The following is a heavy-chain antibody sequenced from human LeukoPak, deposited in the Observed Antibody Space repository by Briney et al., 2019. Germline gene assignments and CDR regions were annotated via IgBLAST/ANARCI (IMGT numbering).Heavy chain of an antibody. CDR3: ARNYDFWSGHLYYFDY. CDR2: IYHSGST. Sequence: TSETLSLTCAVSGYSISSGYYWGWIRQPPGKELECIGSIYHSGSTYYNPSPKSRVTISVDTSKNQFSLKLSSVTAADTAVYYCARNYDFWSGHLYYFDYWGQGTLVTVSS. J-gene: IGHJ4*02. V-gene: IGHV4-38-2*01. D-gene: IGHD3-3*01. CDR1: GYSISSGYY.